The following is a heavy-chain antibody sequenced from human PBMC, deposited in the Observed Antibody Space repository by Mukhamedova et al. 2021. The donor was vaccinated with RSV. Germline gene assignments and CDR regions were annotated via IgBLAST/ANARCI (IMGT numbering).Heavy chain of an antibody. Sequence: GKGLEWIGYIYYSGSTYYNPSLKSLVTISVDTSKNQFSLKLTSVTAADTAVYFCARLGPRYCSVGSCYYFDYWGQGTLVTVSS. V-gene: IGHV4-31*01. J-gene: IGHJ4*02. CDR3: ARLGPRYCSVGSCYYFDY. D-gene: IGHD2-15*01. CDR2: IYYSGST.